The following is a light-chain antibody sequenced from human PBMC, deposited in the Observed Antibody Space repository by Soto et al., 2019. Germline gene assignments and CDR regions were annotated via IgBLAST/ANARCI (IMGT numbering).Light chain of an antibody. CDR2: DAS. J-gene: IGKJ5*01. CDR1: PSVTTH. V-gene: IGKV3-11*01. CDR3: QQRSDSIT. Sequence: EIVLTQSPDTLSLSPGERATLSCWASPSVTTHLAWFQQRPGQTPRLHIYDASTRAPGIPARFSGRGSGADFTLTISSLEPEDFAVYYRQQRSDSITFGQGTRLEIK.